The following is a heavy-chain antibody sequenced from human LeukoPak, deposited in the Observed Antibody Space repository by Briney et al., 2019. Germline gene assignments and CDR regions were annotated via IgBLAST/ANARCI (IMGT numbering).Heavy chain of an antibody. J-gene: IGHJ4*02. CDR1: GVTLSNYG. Sequence: AGTLRLSCAVSGVTLSNYGMTWVRQAPGKGLEWVAGISDTGGRTNYADSVKGRFTISRDNPKNTLYLQMNSLRAEDTAVYFCAKRGVVIRVILVGFHKEAYYFDSWGQGALVTVSS. V-gene: IGHV3-23*01. D-gene: IGHD3-22*01. CDR3: AKRGVVIRVILVGFHKEAYYFDS. CDR2: ISDTGGRT.